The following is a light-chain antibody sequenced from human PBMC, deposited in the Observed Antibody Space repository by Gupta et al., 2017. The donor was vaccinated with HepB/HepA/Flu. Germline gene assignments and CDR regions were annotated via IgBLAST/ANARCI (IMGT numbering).Light chain of an antibody. J-gene: IGKJ4*01. CDR1: QDISNY. Sequence: DIQMTQPPSSLSASVGDRVTITCQASQDISNYLNWYQQKPGKAPKLLIYDASNLETGIPSRFSGSGSGTDFSFTISSLQPEDVATYYCQQDDNHPITFGGGTKLEIK. CDR2: DAS. CDR3: QQDDNHPIT. V-gene: IGKV1-33*01.